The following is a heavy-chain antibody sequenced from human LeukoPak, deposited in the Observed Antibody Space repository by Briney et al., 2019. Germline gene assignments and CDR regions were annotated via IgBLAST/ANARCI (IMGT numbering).Heavy chain of an antibody. CDR1: GGSISSYY. V-gene: IGHV4-59*01. Sequence: SETLSLTCTVPGGSISSYYWSWIRQPPGKGLEWIGYIYYSGSTNYNPSLKSRVTISVDTSKNQFSLKLSSVTAADTAVYYCARVRGSTADYWGQGTLVTVSS. J-gene: IGHJ4*02. D-gene: IGHD3-10*01. CDR3: ARVRGSTADY. CDR2: IYYSGST.